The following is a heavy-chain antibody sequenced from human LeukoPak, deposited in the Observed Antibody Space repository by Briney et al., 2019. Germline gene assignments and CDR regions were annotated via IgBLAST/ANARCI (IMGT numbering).Heavy chain of an antibody. CDR2: IYPGDSDT. V-gene: IGHV5-51*01. CDR1: GSSFTSYW. Sequence: GASLQISCKGSGSSFTSYWIGWVRQMPGKGLEWMGIIYPGDSDTRYSPSFQGQVTISADKSISTAYLQWSSLKASDTAMYYCARASRLSTSKYYYYGMDVWGKGTTVTVSS. J-gene: IGHJ6*04. CDR3: ARASRLSTSKYYYYGMDV. D-gene: IGHD2-2*01.